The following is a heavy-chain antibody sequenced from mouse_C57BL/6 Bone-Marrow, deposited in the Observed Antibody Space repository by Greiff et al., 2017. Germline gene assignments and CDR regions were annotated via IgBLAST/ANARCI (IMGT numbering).Heavy chain of an antibody. CDR2: IRHKAHGYTT. Sequence: EVKLMESGGGLVQPGGSLSLSCAASGFTFTDYYMSWVRQPPGKALEWLGLIRHKAHGYTTEYSASVKGRFTISRDNSQSILYLQMNALRAEDSATYYCARYRTTVVPFAYWGQGTLVTVSA. J-gene: IGHJ3*01. CDR1: GFTFTDYY. V-gene: IGHV7-3*01. D-gene: IGHD1-1*01. CDR3: ARYRTTVVPFAY.